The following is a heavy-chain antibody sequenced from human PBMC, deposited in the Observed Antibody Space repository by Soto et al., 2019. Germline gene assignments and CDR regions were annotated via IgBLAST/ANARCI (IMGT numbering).Heavy chain of an antibody. CDR3: ARVNYDFWSGYLPFDY. Sequence: PGGSLRLSCAASGFTVSSNYMSWVRQAPGKGLEWVSSISSSSSYIYYADSVKGRFTISRDNAKNSLYLQMNSLRAEDTAVYYCARVNYDFWSGYLPFDYWGQGTLVTVSS. D-gene: IGHD3-3*01. J-gene: IGHJ4*02. CDR1: GFTVSSNY. V-gene: IGHV3-21*01. CDR2: ISSSSSYI.